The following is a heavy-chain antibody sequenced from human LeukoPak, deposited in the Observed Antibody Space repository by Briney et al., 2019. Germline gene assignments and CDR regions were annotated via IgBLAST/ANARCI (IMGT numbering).Heavy chain of an antibody. CDR3: AKDIVVVPAATRYFDY. V-gene: IGHV3-23*01. D-gene: IGHD2-2*01. CDR1: GFTFSRYA. Sequence: GGSLRLACAASGFTFSRYAMSWVRQAPGKGLEWVSAISCSGGSTYYADSVKGRFTISRDNSKNTLYLQMNSLRAEDTAVYYCAKDIVVVPAATRYFDYWGQGTLVTVSS. J-gene: IGHJ4*02. CDR2: ISCSGGST.